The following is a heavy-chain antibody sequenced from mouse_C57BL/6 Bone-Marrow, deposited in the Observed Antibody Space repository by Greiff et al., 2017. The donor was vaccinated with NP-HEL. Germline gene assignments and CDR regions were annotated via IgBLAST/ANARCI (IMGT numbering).Heavy chain of an antibody. CDR2: IWWDDDK. J-gene: IGHJ3*01. Sequence: QVQLKQSGPGILQPSQTLSLTCSFSGFSLSTFGMGVGWIRQPSGKGLEWLAHIWWDDDKYYNPALKSRLTISKDTSKNQVFLKIANVDTADTATYYCARVYYYGSSEGFAYWGQGTLVTVSA. V-gene: IGHV8-8*01. D-gene: IGHD1-1*01. CDR1: GFSLSTFGMG. CDR3: ARVYYYGSSEGFAY.